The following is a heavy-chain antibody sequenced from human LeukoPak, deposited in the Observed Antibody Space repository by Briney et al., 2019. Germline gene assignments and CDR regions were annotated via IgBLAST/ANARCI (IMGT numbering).Heavy chain of an antibody. V-gene: IGHV4-59*01. CDR3: ARGYSSRLDAFDI. CDR2: IYYSGST. D-gene: IGHD6-13*01. Sequence: SETLSLTCTVSGGSISSYYWSWIRQPPGKGLEWIGYIYYSGSTNYNPSFKSRVTISVDTSKNQFSLKLSSVTAADTAVYYCARGYSSRLDAFDIWGQGTMVTVSS. J-gene: IGHJ3*02. CDR1: GGSISSYY.